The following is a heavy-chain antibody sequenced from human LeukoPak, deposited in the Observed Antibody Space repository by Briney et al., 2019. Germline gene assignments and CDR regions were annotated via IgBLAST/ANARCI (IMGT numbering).Heavy chain of an antibody. V-gene: IGHV3-23*01. CDR3: AREVGHFDY. CDR1: GFTFSSYA. CDR2: ISGGGDSI. Sequence: PGGSLRLSCAASGFTFSSYAMSWVRQAPGKGLEWVSTISGGGDSIYYADSVKGRFTISRDNSKNTLYPQMNSLRAEDTAVYDCAREVGHFDYWGQGTLVTVSS. J-gene: IGHJ4*02. D-gene: IGHD1-26*01.